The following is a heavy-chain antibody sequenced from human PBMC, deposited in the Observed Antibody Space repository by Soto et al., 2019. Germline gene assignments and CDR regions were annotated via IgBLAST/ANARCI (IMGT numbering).Heavy chain of an antibody. V-gene: IGHV1-8*02. CDR2: MNPNSGNT. J-gene: IGHJ4*02. CDR1: GYTFTSYD. D-gene: IGHD6-13*01. CDR3: AIGRYRNTWDYAFDY. Sequence: QVQLVQSGAEVKKPGASVRVSCKASGYTFTSYDINWVRQATGQGLEWMGWMNPNSGNTGHAQKFQGRVTMTRNTSISTVYMELSSLRSEDTAVYYCAIGRYRNTWDYAFDYWGQGTLVTVSS.